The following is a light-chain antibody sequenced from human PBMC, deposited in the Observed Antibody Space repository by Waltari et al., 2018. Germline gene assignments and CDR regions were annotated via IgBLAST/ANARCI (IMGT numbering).Light chain of an antibody. J-gene: IGLJ3*02. CDR1: TGAVTSGHQ. CDR2: DTS. Sequence: QAVVTQEPSLTVSPGGTVTLTCGSSTGAVTSGHQPYWFQQKPGQAPRTLIYDTSNKYSGTPARFSGSLLGGKGALTLSGAQPEDEAEYYCLLSYSGLSWVFGGGTKLTVL. CDR3: LLSYSGLSWV. V-gene: IGLV7-46*01.